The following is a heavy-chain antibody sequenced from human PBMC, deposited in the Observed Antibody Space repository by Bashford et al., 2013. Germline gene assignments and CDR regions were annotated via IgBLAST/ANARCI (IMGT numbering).Heavy chain of an antibody. CDR3: AKGSTGFDY. Sequence: ASVKVSCKASGYNFTTYVMHWVRQAPGQRLEWMGWINAGKGNTKYSQKFQGRVTITRDTSASTAYMELSSLRSEDTAVYYCAKGSTGFDYWGQGTLVTVSS. CDR2: INAGKGNT. J-gene: IGHJ4*02. V-gene: IGHV1-3*01. CDR1: GYNFTTYV.